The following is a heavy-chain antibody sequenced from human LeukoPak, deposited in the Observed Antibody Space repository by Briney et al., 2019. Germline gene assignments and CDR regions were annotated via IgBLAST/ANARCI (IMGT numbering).Heavy chain of an antibody. Sequence: PGGSLRLSCAASGFTFSDYYMSWIRQAPGKGLGWVSYISSSSSYTNYADSVKGRFTISRDNAKNSLYLQMNSLRAEDTAVYYCARVSIVVVPAASRWFDPWGQGTLVTVSS. J-gene: IGHJ5*02. D-gene: IGHD2-2*01. V-gene: IGHV3-11*06. CDR3: ARVSIVVVPAASRWFDP. CDR2: ISSSSSYT. CDR1: GFTFSDYY.